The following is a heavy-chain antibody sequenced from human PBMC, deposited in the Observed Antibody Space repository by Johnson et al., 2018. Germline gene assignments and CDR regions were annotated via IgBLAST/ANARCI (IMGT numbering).Heavy chain of an antibody. CDR1: GFTFSNSA. D-gene: IGHD6-13*01. CDR2: ISYDGSNK. CDR3: ARGGAYSSTFYYYYYYMDV. J-gene: IGHJ6*03. V-gene: IGHV3-30-3*01. Sequence: VQLVQSGGGVVQPGRSLRLSCAASGFTFSNSAMHWVRQAPGKGLEWVAFISYDGSNKYYADSVKGRFTISRDNSKTTLYLQMNSLRAEDTAVYYCARGGAYSSTFYYYYYYMDVWGKGTTVTVSS.